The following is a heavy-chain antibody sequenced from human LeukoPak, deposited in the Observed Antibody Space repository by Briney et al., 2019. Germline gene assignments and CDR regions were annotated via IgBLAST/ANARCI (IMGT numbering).Heavy chain of an antibody. Sequence: RTSETLSLTCTVSGGSISSSYYYWGWIHQPPGKGLEWIGTIYYSGSTYYNPSLKSRVTISVDTSKNQFSLKLSSVTAPDTAVYYCARHEDRNWYFDHWGQGTLVTVSS. J-gene: IGHJ4*02. CDR3: ARHEDRNWYFDH. CDR1: GGSISSSYYY. D-gene: IGHD1-1*01. CDR2: IYYSGST. V-gene: IGHV4-39*01.